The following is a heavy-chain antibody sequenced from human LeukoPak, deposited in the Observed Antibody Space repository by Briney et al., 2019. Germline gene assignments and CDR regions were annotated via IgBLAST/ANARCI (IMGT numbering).Heavy chain of an antibody. J-gene: IGHJ4*02. Sequence: GESLKISCEGSGYSFTLYWIGWVRQMPGKGLEWMGIIYPGDSDTRYSPSFQGQVTISADNSISTAYLQWSTLKASDTAMYYCARGREGMRSSWYATNNYYFDYWGQGTLVTVSS. CDR1: GYSFTLYW. D-gene: IGHD6-13*01. CDR2: IYPGDSDT. CDR3: ARGREGMRSSWYATNNYYFDY. V-gene: IGHV5-51*01.